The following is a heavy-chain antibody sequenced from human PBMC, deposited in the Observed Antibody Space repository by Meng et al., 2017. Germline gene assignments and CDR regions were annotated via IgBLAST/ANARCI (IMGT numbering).Heavy chain of an antibody. CDR2: INPNGGGT. CDR1: GYIFTGYD. J-gene: IGHJ4*02. Sequence: QVQLVQSGAEWKKPGASVKVSCKASGYIFTGYDMNWLRQAPGQGLEWMGRINPNGGGTNYAQKFQGRVTMTRDTSISTAYMELSRLISDDTAVYYCARDSATGDFWGQGTLVTVSS. CDR3: ARDSATGDF. V-gene: IGHV1-2*06. D-gene: IGHD5-12*01.